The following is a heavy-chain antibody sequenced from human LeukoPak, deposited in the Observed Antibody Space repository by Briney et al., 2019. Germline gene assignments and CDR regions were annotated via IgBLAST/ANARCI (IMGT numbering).Heavy chain of an antibody. V-gene: IGHV1-46*01. CDR1: GYTFTSYY. D-gene: IGHD6-13*01. J-gene: IGHJ6*03. Sequence: ASVKDSCKASGYTFTSYYMHWVRQAPGQGLEWMGTINPSGGSTSYAQKFQGRVTMTRDTSTSTVYMELSSLRSEDTAVYYCARALSSSWYGLYYYYYMDVWGKGTTVTVSS. CDR2: INPSGGST. CDR3: ARALSSSWYGLYYYYYMDV.